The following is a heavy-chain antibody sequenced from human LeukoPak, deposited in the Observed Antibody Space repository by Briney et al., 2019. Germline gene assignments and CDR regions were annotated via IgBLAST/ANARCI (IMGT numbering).Heavy chain of an antibody. D-gene: IGHD3-22*01. CDR2: IKQDGSIQ. CDR3: ATSYDSSGCD. CDR1: GFTFTKFW. J-gene: IGHJ4*02. V-gene: IGHV3-7*01. Sequence: GGSLRLSCAASGFTFTKFWMAWVRQAPGKGLEWVGNIKQDGSIQYYGGSVKGRFTISRDNARNSLYLQMNSLRAEDTALYYCATSYDSSGCDWGQGTLVTVSA.